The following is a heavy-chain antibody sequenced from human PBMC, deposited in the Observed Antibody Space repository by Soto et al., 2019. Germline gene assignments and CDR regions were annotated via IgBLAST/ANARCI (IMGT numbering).Heavy chain of an antibody. D-gene: IGHD5-18*01. V-gene: IGHV3-23*01. CDR2: ISGSGDNT. J-gene: IGHJ4*02. CDR1: GFIFSGYA. CDR3: AKDPWVRDTVMVTSDY. Sequence: EVQLLESGGGLVQPGGSLRLSCAASGFIFSGYAMSWVRQAPGKGLEWVSHISGSGDNTYYADSVKGRFTISRDNSKNTLYLQMNSLRDEDTAVYYCAKDPWVRDTVMVTSDYWGLGTLVTVSS.